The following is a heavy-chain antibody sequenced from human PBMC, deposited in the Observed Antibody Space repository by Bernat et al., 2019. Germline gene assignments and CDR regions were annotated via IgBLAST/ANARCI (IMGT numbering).Heavy chain of an antibody. CDR2: IYYSGST. D-gene: IGHD3-3*01. Sequence: QVQLQESGPGLVKPSETLSLTCTVSGGSISSYYWSWIRQPPGKGLEWIGYIYYSGSTNYNPSLKSRVTISVDTSKNQFSLKLSSVTAADTAVYYCARAQRPKYDFWSGLIDYWGQGTLVTVSS. CDR1: GGSISSYY. J-gene: IGHJ4*02. V-gene: IGHV4-59*01. CDR3: ARAQRPKYDFWSGLIDY.